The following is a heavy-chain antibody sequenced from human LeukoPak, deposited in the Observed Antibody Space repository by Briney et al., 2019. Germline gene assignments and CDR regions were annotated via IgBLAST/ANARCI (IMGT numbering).Heavy chain of an antibody. Sequence: SGPTLVNPTQTLTLTCSFSGFSLTTSGMGVGWIRQPPGEAPEWLALIYWHNDQRYRPSLRSRLTVTKDTSQNQVALTMTNMDPVDTATYYCARGGDNWGHFYFDYWGQGTLVTASS. J-gene: IGHJ4*02. CDR1: GFSLTTSGMG. CDR3: ARGGDNWGHFYFDY. V-gene: IGHV2-5*01. CDR2: IYWHNDQ. D-gene: IGHD7-27*01.